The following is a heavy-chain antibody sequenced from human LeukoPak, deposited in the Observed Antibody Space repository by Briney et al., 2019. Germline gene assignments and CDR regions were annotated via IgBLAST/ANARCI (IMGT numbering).Heavy chain of an antibody. CDR3: ARVHYYGSGSSY. CDR2: ISVYNGNT. V-gene: IGHV1-18*01. D-gene: IGHD3-10*01. J-gene: IGHJ4*02. CDR1: GGTFNSYT. Sequence: ASVKVSCKASGGTFNSYTITWVRQAPGQGLEWMGWISVYNGNTNYAQKLQGRVTMTTDTSTSTAYMELRSLRSDDTAVYYCARVHYYGSGSSYWGQGTLVTVSS.